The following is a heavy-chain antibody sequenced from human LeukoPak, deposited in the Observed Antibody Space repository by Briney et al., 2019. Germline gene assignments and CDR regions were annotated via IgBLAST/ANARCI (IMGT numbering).Heavy chain of an antibody. CDR1: GGSISSSSYY. D-gene: IGHD1-1*01. J-gene: IGHJ4*02. Sequence: SETLSLTCTVSGGSISSSSYYWGWIRQPPGKGLEWIGSIYYSGSTYYNPSLKSRVTISVDTSKNQFSLKLSSVTAADTAVYYCASLLPTTASYNFDSWGQGTLVTVSS. CDR2: IYYSGST. CDR3: ASLLPTTASYNFDS. V-gene: IGHV4-39*07.